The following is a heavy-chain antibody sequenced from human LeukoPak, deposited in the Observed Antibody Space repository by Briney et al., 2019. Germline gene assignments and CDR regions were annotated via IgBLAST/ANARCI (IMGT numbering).Heavy chain of an antibody. Sequence: ASVTVSCKASGYTFTGYYMHWVRQAPGQGLEWMGWINPNSGGTNYAQKFQGRVTMTRDTSISTAYMELSRLRSDDTAVYYCAREGGNVVVPAAILEYYYYGMDVWGQGTTVTVSS. D-gene: IGHD2-2*02. J-gene: IGHJ6*02. CDR2: INPNSGGT. V-gene: IGHV1-2*02. CDR1: GYTFTGYY. CDR3: AREGGNVVVPAAILEYYYYGMDV.